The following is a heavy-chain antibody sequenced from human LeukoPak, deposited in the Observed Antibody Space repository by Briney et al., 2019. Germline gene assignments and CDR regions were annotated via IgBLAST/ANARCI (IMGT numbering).Heavy chain of an antibody. CDR2: ISGSGDST. CDR3: AIRKSGNAIDY. Sequence: AGGSLRLSCVASGFTLRSYVMNWVRQTPGKGLEWVSSISGSGDSTFYADSVKGRFSISRDNSKNTLYLLMNSLRAEDTAVYYCAIRKSGNAIDYWGQGTLVTVSS. J-gene: IGHJ4*02. V-gene: IGHV3-23*01. D-gene: IGHD5-12*01. CDR1: GFTLRSYV.